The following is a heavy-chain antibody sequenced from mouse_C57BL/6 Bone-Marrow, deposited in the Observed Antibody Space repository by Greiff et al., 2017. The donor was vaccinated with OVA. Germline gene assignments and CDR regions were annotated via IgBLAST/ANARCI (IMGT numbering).Heavy chain of an antibody. D-gene: IGHD1-1*01. Sequence: EVQLQQSGPVLVKPGASVKMSCKASGYTFTDYYMNWVKQSHGKSLEWIGVINPYNGGTSYNQKFKGKATLTVVKTSSTAYMGLNSLTSEDSAVYYCARYDSYAYWGQGTLVTVSA. CDR1: GYTFTDYY. CDR3: ARYDSYAY. J-gene: IGHJ3*01. V-gene: IGHV1-19*01. CDR2: INPYNGGT.